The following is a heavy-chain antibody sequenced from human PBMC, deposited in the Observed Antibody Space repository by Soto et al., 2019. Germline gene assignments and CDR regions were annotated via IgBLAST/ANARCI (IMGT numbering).Heavy chain of an antibody. CDR3: ARDQRVGATVWGMDV. J-gene: IGHJ6*02. D-gene: IGHD1-26*01. CDR2: INPTFGTA. V-gene: IGHV1-69*01. Sequence: QVKLGRSGAEGRRPGSSVKVSCKAFGGTFRSNAITWVRQAPGQGLEWMGGINPTFGTANYAQKFQGRFTITADESTSTAYMELSSLRSEDTAVYYCARDQRVGATVWGMDVWGQGTTVTVSS. CDR1: GGTFRSNA.